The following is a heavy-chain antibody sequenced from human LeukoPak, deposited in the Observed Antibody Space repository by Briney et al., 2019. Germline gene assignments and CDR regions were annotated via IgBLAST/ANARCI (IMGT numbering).Heavy chain of an antibody. CDR3: ASTPGPTVPFDY. D-gene: IGHD4-11*01. CDR1: GFTFSSYS. Sequence: GGSLRLSCAASGFTFSSYSMNWVRQALGKGLEWVSSISSSSSYIYYADSVKGRFTISRDNAKNSLYLQMNSLRAEDTAVYYCASTPGPTVPFDYWGQGTLVTVSS. V-gene: IGHV3-21*01. J-gene: IGHJ4*02. CDR2: ISSSSSYI.